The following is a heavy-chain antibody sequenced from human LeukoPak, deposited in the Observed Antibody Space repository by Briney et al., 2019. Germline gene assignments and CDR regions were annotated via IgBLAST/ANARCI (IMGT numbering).Heavy chain of an antibody. CDR2: INAGNGDT. CDR1: GYTFTHYA. Sequence: GASVKVSCKASGYTFTHYAIHWVRQAPGQRLEWMGWINAGNGDTKYSQEFQGRVTITTDTSATTAYLELSSLRSEDMAVYYCARATGSWSRFDPWGQGTLITVSS. CDR3: ARATGSWSRFDP. D-gene: IGHD6-13*01. J-gene: IGHJ5*02. V-gene: IGHV1-3*03.